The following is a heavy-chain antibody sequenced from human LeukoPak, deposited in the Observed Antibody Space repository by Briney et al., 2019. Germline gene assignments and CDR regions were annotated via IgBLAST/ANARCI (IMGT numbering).Heavy chain of an antibody. V-gene: IGHV3-23*01. CDR3: AKDVWYHLPPKYFDL. D-gene: IGHD2-8*01. J-gene: IGHJ2*01. CDR1: GFTFVNYA. CDR2: ISGSGDTT. Sequence: GGSLRLSCAASGFTFVNYAMNWVRQAPGKGLEWVSAISGSGDTTYYADSVKGRFTISRDNSKNTLYLQMNSVRADDTALYYCAKDVWYHLPPKYFDLWGRGTLITVSS.